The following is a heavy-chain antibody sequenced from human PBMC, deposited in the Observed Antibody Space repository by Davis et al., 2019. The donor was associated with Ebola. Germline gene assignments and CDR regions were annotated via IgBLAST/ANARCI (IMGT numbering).Heavy chain of an antibody. Sequence: LRLSCAVSGGSLSSGGYSWSWIRQPPGKGLEWIGYIYYSGSTYYNPSLKSRVTISVDRSKNQFSLKLSSVTAADTAVYYCARELQPGRWFDPWGQGTLVTVSS. J-gene: IGHJ5*02. CDR3: ARELQPGRWFDP. V-gene: IGHV4-30-2*01. D-gene: IGHD1-26*01. CDR1: GGSLSSGGYS. CDR2: IYYSGST.